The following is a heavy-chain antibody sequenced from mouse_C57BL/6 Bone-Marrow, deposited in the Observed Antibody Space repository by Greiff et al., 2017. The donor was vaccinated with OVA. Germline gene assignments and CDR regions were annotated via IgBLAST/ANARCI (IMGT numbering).Heavy chain of an antibody. Sequence: VQLQQSGAELVRPGTSVKVSCKASGYAFTNYLIEWVKQRPGQGLEWIGLINPGSGGTNYNEKFKGKATLTADKSSSTAYMQLSSLTSEDSAVYFCARCGYDGFAYWGQGTLVTVSA. V-gene: IGHV1-54*01. J-gene: IGHJ3*01. D-gene: IGHD2-2*01. CDR2: INPGSGGT. CDR1: GYAFTNYL. CDR3: ARCGYDGFAY.